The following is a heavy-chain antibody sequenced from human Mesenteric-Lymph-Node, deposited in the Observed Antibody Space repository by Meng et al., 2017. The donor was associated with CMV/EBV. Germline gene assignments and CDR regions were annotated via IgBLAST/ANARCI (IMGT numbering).Heavy chain of an antibody. CDR2: ISTSGSTI. CDR1: GFIFSDFY. CDR3: ARDSGSGWYEGFYYGMDV. D-gene: IGHD6-19*01. Sequence: GESLKISCAASGFIFSDFYMSWVRQAPGKGLEWVSYISTSGSTIYYADSVKGRFTISRNNAENSLYLHINSLRAEDTAVYYCARDSGSGWYEGFYYGMDVWGQGTAVTVSS. J-gene: IGHJ6*02. V-gene: IGHV3-11*01.